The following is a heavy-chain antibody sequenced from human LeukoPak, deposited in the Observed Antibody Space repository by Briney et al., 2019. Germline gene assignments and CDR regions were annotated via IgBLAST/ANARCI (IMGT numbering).Heavy chain of an antibody. Sequence: PGGSLRLSCAASGFIFSNYWMSWVRQAPGKGLEWVANIKQDGSEKYYVDSVKGRFTISRDNAKSSLYLQMNSLRAEDTAVYYCAREDVVVVFFDYWGQGTLVTVSS. CDR2: IKQDGSEK. V-gene: IGHV3-7*01. CDR3: AREDVVVVFFDY. CDR1: GFIFSNYW. D-gene: IGHD2-15*01. J-gene: IGHJ4*02.